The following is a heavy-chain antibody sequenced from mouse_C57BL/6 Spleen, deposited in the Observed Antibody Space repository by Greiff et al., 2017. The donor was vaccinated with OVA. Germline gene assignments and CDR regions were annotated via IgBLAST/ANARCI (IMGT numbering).Heavy chain of an antibody. J-gene: IGHJ1*03. D-gene: IGHD1-1*01. CDR2: IWGDGST. Sequence: VQLQESGPGLVAPSQSLSITCTVSGFSLTSYGVSWVRQPPGKGLEWLGVIWGDGSTNYHSALISRLSISKDNTKSQVFLKLNSLQTDDTASYYCATITTVVDYWYLDVWGTGTTVTVSS. CDR1: GFSLTSYG. CDR3: ATITTVVDYWYLDV. V-gene: IGHV2-3*01.